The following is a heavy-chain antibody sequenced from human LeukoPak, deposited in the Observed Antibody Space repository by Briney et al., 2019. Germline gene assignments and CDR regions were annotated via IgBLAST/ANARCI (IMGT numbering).Heavy chain of an antibody. J-gene: IGHJ4*02. CDR3: ARVEWELYYFDY. CDR1: GFTFSSYA. Sequence: GGSLRLSCAASGFTFSSYAMHWVRQAPGKGLEWVAVISYDGSNKYYADSVKGRFTISSDNSKNTLYLQMNSLRAEDTAVYYCARVEWELYYFDYWGQGTLVTVSS. CDR2: ISYDGSNK. D-gene: IGHD1-26*01. V-gene: IGHV3-30-3*01.